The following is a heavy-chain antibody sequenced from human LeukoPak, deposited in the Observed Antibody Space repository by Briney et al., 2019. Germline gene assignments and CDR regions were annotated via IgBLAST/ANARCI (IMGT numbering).Heavy chain of an antibody. Sequence: PGGSLRLSCAASGFTFSPYGMSWVRQAPGKGLEWASAISGSGGSTYYADSVKGRFTISRDNAKNSLYLQMNSLRAEDTAVYYCAELGITMIGGVWGKGTTVTISS. D-gene: IGHD3-10*02. J-gene: IGHJ6*04. CDR1: GFTFSPYG. CDR3: AELGITMIGGV. V-gene: IGHV3-23*01. CDR2: ISGSGGST.